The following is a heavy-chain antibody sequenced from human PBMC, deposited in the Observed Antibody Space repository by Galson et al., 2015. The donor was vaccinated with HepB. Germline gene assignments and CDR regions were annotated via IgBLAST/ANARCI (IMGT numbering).Heavy chain of an antibody. Sequence: SVKVSCKASGFSFISSGFSWVRQAPGQGLEWIGWISAYRGNTNYADKFQGRVAMTTDASTTTAYMDLVSLRSDDTAIYYCVRDEPIVAPYYFEYWGQGTLVTVS. CDR3: VRDEPIVAPYYFEY. D-gene: IGHD5-12*01. J-gene: IGHJ4*02. V-gene: IGHV1-18*01. CDR1: GFSFISSG. CDR2: ISAYRGNT.